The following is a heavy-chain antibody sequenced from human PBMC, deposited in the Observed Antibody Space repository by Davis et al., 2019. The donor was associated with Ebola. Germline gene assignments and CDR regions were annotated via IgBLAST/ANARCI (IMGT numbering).Heavy chain of an antibody. CDR2: IYYSGST. CDR3: ARQYYDILTGYPTMDV. V-gene: IGHV4-39*01. J-gene: IGHJ6*02. D-gene: IGHD3-9*01. Sequence: MPSETLSLTCTVSGGSISSSSYYWGWIRQPPGKGLEWIGSIYYSGSTYYNPSLKSRVTISEDTSKNQFSLKLSSVTAADTAVYYCARQYYDILTGYPTMDVWGQGTTVTVSS. CDR1: GGSISSSSYY.